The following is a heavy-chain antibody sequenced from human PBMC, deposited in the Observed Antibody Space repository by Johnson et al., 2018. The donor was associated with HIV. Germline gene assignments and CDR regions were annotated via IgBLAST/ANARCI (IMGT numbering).Heavy chain of an antibody. CDR3: AKDQGTVVVPNAFDI. D-gene: IGHD3-22*01. V-gene: IGHV3-30-3*01. Sequence: QVQLVESGGGLVQPGRSLRLSCAASGFTFSSYAMHWVRQAPGKGLEWVAVISYDGSNKYYADSVKGRFTISRDNSKNTLYLQMNSLRAEDTAVYYCAKDQGTVVVPNAFDIWGQGTMVTVSS. CDR2: ISYDGSNK. J-gene: IGHJ3*02. CDR1: GFTFSSYA.